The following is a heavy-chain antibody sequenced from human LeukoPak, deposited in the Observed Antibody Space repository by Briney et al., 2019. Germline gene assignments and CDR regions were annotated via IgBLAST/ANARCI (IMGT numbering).Heavy chain of an antibody. CDR3: ARHGDYDSPSAYGMDV. Sequence: GASVKVSCKASGGTFSSYAISWVRQAPGQGLEWMGGIIPIFGTANYAQKFQGRVTITADESTSTAYMELSSLRSEDTAVYYCARHGDYDSPSAYGMDVWGQGTTVTVSS. V-gene: IGHV1-69*13. J-gene: IGHJ6*02. CDR1: GGTFSSYA. D-gene: IGHD3-16*01. CDR2: IIPIFGTA.